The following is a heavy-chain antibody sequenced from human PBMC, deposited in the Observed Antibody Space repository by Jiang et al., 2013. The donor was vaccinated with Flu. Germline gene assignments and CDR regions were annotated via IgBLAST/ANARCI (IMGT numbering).Heavy chain of an antibody. CDR3: AISTGLTPPDLDFDY. CDR1: GYSFTSYW. V-gene: IGHV5-51*01. J-gene: IGHJ4*02. Sequence: LKISCKGSGYSFTSYWIGWVRQMPGKGLEWMGIIYPGDSDTRYSPSFQGQVTISADKSISTAYLQWSSLKASDTAMYYCAISTGLTPPDLDFDYWGQGTLVTVSS. D-gene: IGHD4-23*01. CDR2: IYPGDSDT.